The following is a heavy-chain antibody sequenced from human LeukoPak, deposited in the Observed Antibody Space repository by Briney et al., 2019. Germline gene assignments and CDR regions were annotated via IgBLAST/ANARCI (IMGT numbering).Heavy chain of an antibody. J-gene: IGHJ3*02. V-gene: IGHV1-18*01. Sequence: ASVKVSCKASGYTFTNFGISWVRQAPGQGLEWMGWISGNNDNTNYAQKFQGRVTMTTDTSTSTAYMELKSLRADDTAVYFCARVTGYYYESTGYYHHAFDIWGQGTMVTVSS. CDR2: ISGNNDNT. CDR1: GYTFTNFG. CDR3: ARVTGYYYESTGYYHHAFDI. D-gene: IGHD3-22*01.